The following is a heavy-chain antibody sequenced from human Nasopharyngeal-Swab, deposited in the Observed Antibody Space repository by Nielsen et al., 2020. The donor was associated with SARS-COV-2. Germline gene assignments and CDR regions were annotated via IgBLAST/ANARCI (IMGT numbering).Heavy chain of an antibody. CDR3: ARGHGVRRHDY. CDR2: IWSDGSDE. V-gene: IGHV3-33*01. D-gene: IGHD2-8*01. J-gene: IGHJ4*02. CDR1: GFNFNDFR. Sequence: GGSLRLSCAASGFNFNDFRLHWVRQAPGKGLEWVAVIWSDGSDENHVDPVKGRFTISRDNSKDTLFLQMNSRRVEDTAVYYCARGHGVRRHDYWGQGALVTVSS.